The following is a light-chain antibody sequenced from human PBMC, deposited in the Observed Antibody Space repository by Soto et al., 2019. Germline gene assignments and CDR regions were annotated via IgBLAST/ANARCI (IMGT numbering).Light chain of an antibody. CDR1: SANIGAGYD. CDR3: QSYDSSLSGYV. Sequence: QSVLTQPPSVSGAPGQRVTISCSGSSANIGAGYDVNWYQQLPGTAPKVLIYGNSNRPSGVPDRFSGSKSGTSASLAITGLQAEDETDYYSQSYDSSLSGYVFGTGTKLTVL. V-gene: IGLV1-40*01. J-gene: IGLJ1*01. CDR2: GNS.